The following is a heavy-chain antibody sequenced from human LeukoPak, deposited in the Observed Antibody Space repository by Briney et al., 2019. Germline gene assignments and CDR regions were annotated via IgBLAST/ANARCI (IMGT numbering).Heavy chain of an antibody. CDR2: IKQDGSEE. Sequence: GGSLRLSCAASGFTFSSYWMSWVRQAPGKGLEWVANIKQDGSEEYYVDSVKGRITISRDNAKNSLYLQMNSLRAEDTAVYYCARNGYSSGWHSWGDYWGQGTLVTVSS. CDR3: ARNGYSSGWHSWGDY. V-gene: IGHV3-7*03. D-gene: IGHD6-19*01. CDR1: GFTFSSYW. J-gene: IGHJ4*02.